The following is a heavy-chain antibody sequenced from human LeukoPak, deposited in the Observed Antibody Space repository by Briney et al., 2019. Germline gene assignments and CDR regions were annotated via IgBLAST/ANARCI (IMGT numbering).Heavy chain of an antibody. Sequence: ASVKVSCKASGYTFTGYYMHWVRQAPGQGLEWMGLINPNSGGTNYAQKFQGRVTMTRDTSISTAYMELSRLRSDDTAVYYCARGGYDSSGYYYFGYWGQGTLVTVSS. CDR1: GYTFTGYY. D-gene: IGHD3-22*01. CDR2: INPNSGGT. J-gene: IGHJ4*02. CDR3: ARGGYDSSGYYYFGY. V-gene: IGHV1-2*02.